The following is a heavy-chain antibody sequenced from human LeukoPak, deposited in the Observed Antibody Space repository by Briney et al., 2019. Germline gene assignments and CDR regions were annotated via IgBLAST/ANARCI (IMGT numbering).Heavy chain of an antibody. D-gene: IGHD4-17*01. CDR2: ISSSGSTI. Sequence: GGSLRLSCAASGFTFSSYWMHWVRQAPGKGLEWVSYISSSGSTIYYADSVKGRFTISRDNAKNSLYLQMNSLRAEDTAVYYCARVGATSYGDYDYWGQGTLVTVSS. CDR1: GFTFSSYW. CDR3: ARVGATSYGDYDY. J-gene: IGHJ4*02. V-gene: IGHV3-48*04.